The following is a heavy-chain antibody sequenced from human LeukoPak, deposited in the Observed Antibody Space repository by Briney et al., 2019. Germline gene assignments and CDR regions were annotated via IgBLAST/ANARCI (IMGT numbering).Heavy chain of an antibody. CDR2: ISGSSGST. J-gene: IGHJ4*02. V-gene: IGHV3-23*01. CDR3: AKDGGQGADY. D-gene: IGHD3-16*01. Sequence: PGESLRLSCAASGFTFSSYAMSWVRQAPGKGLEWVSGISGSSGSTYYADSVKGRFTISRDNSKNTLYLQMNSLRAEDTAVYYCAKDGGQGADYWGQETLVTVSS. CDR1: GFTFSSYA.